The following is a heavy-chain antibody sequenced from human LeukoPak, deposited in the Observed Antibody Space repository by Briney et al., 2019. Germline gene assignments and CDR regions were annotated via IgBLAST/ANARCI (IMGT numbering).Heavy chain of an antibody. CDR1: RFTFSDYY. J-gene: IGHJ4*02. V-gene: IGHV3-11*01. CDR3: ARGGSSAADYGDYGLDY. Sequence: SLRLSCAASRFTFSDYYMSWIRQAPGKGLEWLSYISSSGSTISYADSVKGRFTISRDNAKNSLYLQMNSLRAEDTAVYYCARGGSSAADYGDYGLDYWGQGTLVTVSS. D-gene: IGHD4-17*01. CDR2: ISSSGSTI.